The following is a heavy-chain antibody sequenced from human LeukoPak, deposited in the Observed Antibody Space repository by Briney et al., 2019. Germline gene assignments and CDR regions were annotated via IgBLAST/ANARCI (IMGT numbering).Heavy chain of an antibody. CDR3: AREGRRMAGRENWFDP. Sequence: ASVKVSCKASGYTFTGYYMHWVRQAPGQGLEWMGRINPNSGGINYAQKFQGRVTMTRDTSISTAYMELSRLRSDDTAVYYCAREGRRMAGRENWFDPWGQGTLVTVSS. V-gene: IGHV1-2*06. CDR2: INPNSGGI. CDR1: GYTFTGYY. J-gene: IGHJ5*02. D-gene: IGHD6-19*01.